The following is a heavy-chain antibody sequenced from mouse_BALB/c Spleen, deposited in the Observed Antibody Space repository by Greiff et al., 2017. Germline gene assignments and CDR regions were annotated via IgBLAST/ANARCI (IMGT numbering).Heavy chain of an antibody. CDR3: ARDYGNYDGYAMDY. D-gene: IGHD2-1*01. V-gene: IGHV5-6-5*01. J-gene: IGHJ4*01. CDR1: GFTFSSYA. CDR2: ISSGGST. Sequence: EVHLVESGGGLVKPGGSLKLSCAASGFTFSSYAMSWVRQTPEKRLEWVASISSGGSTYYPDSVKGRFTISRDNARNILYLQMSSLRSEDTAMYYCARDYGNYDGYAMDYWGQGTSVTVSS.